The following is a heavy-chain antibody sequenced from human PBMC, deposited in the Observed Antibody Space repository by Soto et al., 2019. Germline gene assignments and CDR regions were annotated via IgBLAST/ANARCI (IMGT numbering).Heavy chain of an antibody. J-gene: IGHJ4*02. CDR3: ARYCSGGSCGGYHLWPPVFDY. D-gene: IGHD2-15*01. Sequence: ASVKVSCKASGYTFTSYGISWVRQAPGQGLEWMGWISAYNGNTNYAQKLQGRVTMTTDTSTSTAYMELRSLRSDDTAVYYCARYCSGGSCGGYHLWPPVFDYWGQGTLVTVSS. V-gene: IGHV1-18*01. CDR2: ISAYNGNT. CDR1: GYTFTSYG.